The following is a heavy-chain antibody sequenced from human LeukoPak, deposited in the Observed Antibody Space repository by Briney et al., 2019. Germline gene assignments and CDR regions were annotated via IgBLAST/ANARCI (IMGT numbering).Heavy chain of an antibody. CDR2: INSDGSST. J-gene: IGHJ4*02. D-gene: IGHD3-16*01. CDR3: AREQGRSGDYYFDY. V-gene: IGHV3-74*01. Sequence: PGGSLRLSCAASGFTFSSYWMHWVRQAPGKGLVWVSRINSDGSSTSYADSVKGRFTISRDNAKNSLYLQMNSLRAEDTAVYYCAREQGRSGDYYFDYWGQGTLVTVSS. CDR1: GFTFSSYW.